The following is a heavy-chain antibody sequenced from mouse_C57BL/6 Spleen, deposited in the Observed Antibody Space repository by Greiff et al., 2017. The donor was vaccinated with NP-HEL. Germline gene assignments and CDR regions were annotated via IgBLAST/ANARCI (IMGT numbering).Heavy chain of an antibody. V-gene: IGHV1-64*01. CDR1: GYTFTSYW. J-gene: IGHJ3*01. CDR3: ASYYDYDKAWFAY. CDR2: IHPNSGST. D-gene: IGHD2-4*01. Sequence: QVQLQQPGAELVKPGASVKLSCKASGYTFTSYWMHWVKQRPGQGLEWIGMIHPNSGSTNYNEKFKSKATLTVDKSSSTAYMQLSSLTSEDSAVYYCASYYDYDKAWFAYWGQGTLVTVSA.